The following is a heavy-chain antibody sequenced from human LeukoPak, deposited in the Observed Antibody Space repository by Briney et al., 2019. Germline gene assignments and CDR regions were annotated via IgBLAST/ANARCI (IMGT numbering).Heavy chain of an antibody. Sequence: GASVKVSCKASGYTFTGYYMHWVRQAPGQGLEWMGWINPNSGGTNYAQKFQGRVTMTRDTSISTAYMELSRLRSDDTAVYYCARAPVVRGVIIRVRGTPVDYWGQGTLVTVSS. CDR1: GYTFTGYY. D-gene: IGHD3-10*01. CDR2: INPNSGGT. J-gene: IGHJ4*02. V-gene: IGHV1-2*02. CDR3: ARAPVVRGVIIRVRGTPVDY.